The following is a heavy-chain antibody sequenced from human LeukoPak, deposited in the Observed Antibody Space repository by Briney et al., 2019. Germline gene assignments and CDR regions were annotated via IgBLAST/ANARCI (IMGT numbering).Heavy chain of an antibody. CDR1: GFTVSSNY. CDR2: ISWNSGSI. Sequence: GGSLRLSCAASGFTVSSNYMSWVRQAPGKGLEWVSGISWNSGSIGYADSVKGRFTISRDNAKNSLYLQMNSLRAEDMALYYCAKSGATGTTQYYFDYWGQGTLVTVSS. D-gene: IGHD1-1*01. CDR3: AKSGATGTTQYYFDY. J-gene: IGHJ4*02. V-gene: IGHV3-9*03.